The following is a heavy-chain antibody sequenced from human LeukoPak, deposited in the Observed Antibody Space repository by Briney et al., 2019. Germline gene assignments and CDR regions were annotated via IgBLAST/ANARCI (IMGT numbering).Heavy chain of an antibody. V-gene: IGHV3-21*01. D-gene: IGHD6-19*01. CDR2: ISSSSSYI. CDR1: GFTFSSYS. J-gene: IGHJ6*02. Sequence: PGGSLRLSCAASGFTFSSYSMNWVRQAPGKGLEWVSSISSSSSYIYYAGSVKGRFTISRDNAKNSLYLQMNSLRAEDTAVYYCARDRPAVAGTYGMDVWGQGTTVTVSS. CDR3: ARDRPAVAGTYGMDV.